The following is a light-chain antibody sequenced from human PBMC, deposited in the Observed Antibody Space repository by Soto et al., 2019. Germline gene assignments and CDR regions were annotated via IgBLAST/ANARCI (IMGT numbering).Light chain of an antibody. CDR2: EAS. CDR3: QQYGSSGT. Sequence: EIVMTQSPATLSVSAGESATLXXRASQSVSSNLAWYQQKPGQAPWLLIYEASTRAPGIPDRFSGSGSGTVFTLTISRLEPEDFAVYYCQQYGSSGTFGQGTKVDIK. V-gene: IGKV3-20*01. CDR1: QSVSSN. J-gene: IGKJ1*01.